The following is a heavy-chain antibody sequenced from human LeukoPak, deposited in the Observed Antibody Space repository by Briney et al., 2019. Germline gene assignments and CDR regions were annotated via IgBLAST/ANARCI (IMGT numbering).Heavy chain of an antibody. CDR3: ARAAIVVVPAAIGY. CDR1: GYTFTDYF. V-gene: IGHV1-2*02. D-gene: IGHD2-2*01. CDR2: INPNSGGT. Sequence: ASVKVSCKASGYTFTDYFIHWVRQAPGQGLEWMGWINPNSGGTNYAQKFQGRVTMTRDTSISTAYMELSRLRSDDTAVYYCARAAIVVVPAAIGYWGQGTLVTVSS. J-gene: IGHJ4*02.